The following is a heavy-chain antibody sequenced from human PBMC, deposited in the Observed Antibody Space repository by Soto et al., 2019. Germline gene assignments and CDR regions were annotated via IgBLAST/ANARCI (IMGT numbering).Heavy chain of an antibody. V-gene: IGHV1-46*01. CDR1: GYTFTSYY. Sequence: ASVKVSYKASGYTFTSYYMHWVRQAPGQGLEWMGIINPSGGSTSYAQKFQGRVTMTRDTSTSTVYMELGSLRSEDTAVYYCARGAIPDYDFWSGYYPPDAFDIWGQGTMVTVSS. D-gene: IGHD3-3*01. CDR3: ARGAIPDYDFWSGYYPPDAFDI. J-gene: IGHJ3*02. CDR2: INPSGGST.